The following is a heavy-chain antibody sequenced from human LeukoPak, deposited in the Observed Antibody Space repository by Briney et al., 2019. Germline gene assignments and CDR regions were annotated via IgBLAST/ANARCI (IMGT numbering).Heavy chain of an antibody. V-gene: IGHV3-48*04. CDR1: GFTFSSYS. CDR3: ARGRTELVY. D-gene: IGHD1-1*01. J-gene: IGHJ4*02. Sequence: GGSLRLSCAASGFTFSSYSMNWVRQAPGKGLEWVSYISGSSTTIYYVDAVKGRFTISRDNAKNSLYLQMNSLRAEDTAVYYCARGRTELVYWGQGTLVTVSS. CDR2: ISGSSTTI.